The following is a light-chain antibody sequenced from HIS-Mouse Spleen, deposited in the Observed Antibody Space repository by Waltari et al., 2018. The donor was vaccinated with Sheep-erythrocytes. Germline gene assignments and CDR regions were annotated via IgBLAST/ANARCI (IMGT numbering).Light chain of an antibody. Sequence: QSALTQPPSVSGSPGQSITISCTGTSSDVGSYNLVSWYQQHPGKAPKLMIYEGSKRPPGVSNPFFGSKSGNTASLTISGLQAEDEADYYCCSYAGSSTPWVFGGGNKLSVL. J-gene: IGLJ3*02. CDR1: SSDVGSYNL. V-gene: IGLV2-23*01. CDR3: CSYAGSSTPWV. CDR2: EGS.